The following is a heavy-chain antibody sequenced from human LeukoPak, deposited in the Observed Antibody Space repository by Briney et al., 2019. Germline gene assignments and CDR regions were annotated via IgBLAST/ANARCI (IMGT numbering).Heavy chain of an antibody. CDR1: GFTFSSYG. D-gene: IGHD1-26*01. Sequence: SGGSLRLSCAASGFTFSSYGMHWVRQAPGKGLEWVAVIWYDGSNKYYADSVKGRFTISRDNAKNSLYVQMNSLRAEDTALYYCARGGYSGSYFAYWGQGTLVTVSS. CDR3: ARGGYSGSYFAY. CDR2: IWYDGSNK. V-gene: IGHV3-33*03. J-gene: IGHJ4*02.